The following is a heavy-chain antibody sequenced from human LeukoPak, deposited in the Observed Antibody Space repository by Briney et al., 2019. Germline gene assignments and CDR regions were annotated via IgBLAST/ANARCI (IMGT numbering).Heavy chain of an antibody. Sequence: PSETLSLTCAVYGGSFSGYYWSWIRQPPGKGLEWIGEIHHSGSTNYNPSLKSRVTISVDTSKNQFSLKLRSVTAADTAVYYCARRPVYCSSTSCAPRAFDYWGQGTLVTVSS. J-gene: IGHJ4*02. CDR1: GGSFSGYY. D-gene: IGHD2-2*01. CDR3: ARRPVYCSSTSCAPRAFDY. V-gene: IGHV4-34*01. CDR2: IHHSGST.